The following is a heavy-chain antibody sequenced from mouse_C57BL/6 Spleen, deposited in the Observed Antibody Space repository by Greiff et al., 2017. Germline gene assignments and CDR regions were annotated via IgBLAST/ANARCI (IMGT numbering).Heavy chain of an antibody. V-gene: IGHV2-2*01. D-gene: IGHD2-1*01. J-gene: IGHJ2*01. CDR3: ARNQIYYGLDY. Sequence: QVQLKESGPGLVQPSQSLSITCTVSGFSLTSYGVHWVRQSPGKGLEWLGVIWSGGSTDYNAAFISRLSIIKDNSKSQVFFKMNSLKADDTAIYDCARNQIYYGLDYWGKGTTLTVSS. CDR2: IWSGGST. CDR1: GFSLTSYG.